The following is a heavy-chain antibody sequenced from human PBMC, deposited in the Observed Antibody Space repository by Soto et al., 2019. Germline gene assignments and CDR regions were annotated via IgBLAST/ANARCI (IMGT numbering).Heavy chain of an antibody. J-gene: IGHJ6*02. CDR2: ISGSGSPI. CDR3: ARARPDIVVLLGPTPGYSGREV. Sequence: PGGSLRLSCAASGFTFSRYFMAWVRQAPGKGLEWVSYISGSGSPIYYADSVKGRFTISRNNPKTPLFLQLNTLRVEDTAVYYGARARPDIVVLLGPTPGYSGREVWGQGTRVTVS. CDR1: GFTFSRYF. D-gene: IGHD2-15*01. V-gene: IGHV3-11*01.